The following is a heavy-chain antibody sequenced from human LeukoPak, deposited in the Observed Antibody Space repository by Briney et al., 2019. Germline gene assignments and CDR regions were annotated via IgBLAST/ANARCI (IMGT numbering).Heavy chain of an antibody. CDR1: GGTFSSYA. J-gene: IGHJ4*02. CDR2: IIPIFGTA. D-gene: IGHD3-22*01. CDR3: ARLYTHYDSSGYYYEDY. Sequence: SVKVSCKASGGTFSSYAISWVRQAPGQGLEWMGGIIPIFGTANYAQKFQGRVTITADESTSTAYMELSSLRSEDTAVYYCARLYTHYDSSGYYYEDYWGQGTLVTVSS. V-gene: IGHV1-69*01.